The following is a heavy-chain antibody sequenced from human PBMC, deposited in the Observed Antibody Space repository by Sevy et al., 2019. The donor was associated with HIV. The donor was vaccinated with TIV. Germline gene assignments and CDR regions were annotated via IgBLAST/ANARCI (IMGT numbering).Heavy chain of an antibody. V-gene: IGHV3-43D*03. CDR3: AKDKGAVAGGYYFDY. CDR2: ISWDGGST. D-gene: IGHD6-19*01. J-gene: IGHJ4*02. CDR1: GFTFDDYA. Sequence: GGSLRLSCAASGFTFDDYAMHWVRQAPGKGLEWVSLISWDGGSTYYADSVKGRFTISRDNSKNSLYLQMNSLRAEDRALYYCAKDKGAVAGGYYFDYWGQGTLVTVSS.